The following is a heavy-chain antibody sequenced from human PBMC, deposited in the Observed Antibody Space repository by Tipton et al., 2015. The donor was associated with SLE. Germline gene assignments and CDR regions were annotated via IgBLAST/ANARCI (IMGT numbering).Heavy chain of an antibody. CDR2: INPNSGGT. D-gene: IGHD2-2*01. J-gene: IGHJ4*02. V-gene: IGHV1-2*02. Sequence: QVQLVQSGAEVTEPGAPVKVSCKASGYTFTGYYMHWVRQAPGQGLEWLGWINPNSGGTNYAQKFQGRVTMTRDTSISTAYMELSRLRSDDTAVYYCARAGEVVVPADRGTNDYWGQGTLVTVSS. CDR3: ARAGEVVVPADRGTNDY. CDR1: GYTFTGYY.